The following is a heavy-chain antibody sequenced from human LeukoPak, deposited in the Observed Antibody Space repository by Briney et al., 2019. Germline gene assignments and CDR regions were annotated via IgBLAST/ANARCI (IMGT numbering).Heavy chain of an antibody. CDR3: ARHKGRGYSYGYLVSWFDP. CDR1: GGSISSRNYY. CDR2: FYYSGST. V-gene: IGHV4-39*01. Sequence: SETLSLTCTVSGGSISSRNYYWGWIRQPPGKGLEWIGSFYYSGSTYYNPSLKSRVTISVDTSKNQFSLKLSSVTAADTAVYYCARHKGRGYSYGYLVSWFDPWGQGTLVTVSS. J-gene: IGHJ5*02. D-gene: IGHD5-18*01.